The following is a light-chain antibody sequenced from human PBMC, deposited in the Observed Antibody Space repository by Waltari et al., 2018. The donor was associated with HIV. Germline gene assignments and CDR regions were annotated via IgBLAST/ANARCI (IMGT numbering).Light chain of an antibody. Sequence: SYELTHTPSLSVSPGQTARGTCSGAALPLHYPYSYQQKPGQAPRLVIYKDSGRPSGIPERFSGSSSGTTVTLTISGVQAEDEADYYCQSADSSSTEVIFGGGTKLTVL. J-gene: IGLJ2*01. CDR2: KDS. CDR1: ALPLHY. V-gene: IGLV3-25*03. CDR3: QSADSSSTEVI.